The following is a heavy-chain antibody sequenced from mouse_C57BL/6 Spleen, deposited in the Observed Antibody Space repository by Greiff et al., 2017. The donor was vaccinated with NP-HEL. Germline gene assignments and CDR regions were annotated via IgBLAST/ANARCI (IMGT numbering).Heavy chain of an antibody. V-gene: IGHV3-6*01. Sequence: EVKLEESGPGLVKPSQSLSLTCSVTGYSITSGYYWNWIRQFPGNKLEWMGYISYDGSNNYNPSLKNRISITRDTSKNQFFLKLNSVTTEDTATYYCARSYYDYAWFAYWGQGTLVTVSA. CDR3: ARSYYDYAWFAY. J-gene: IGHJ3*01. CDR2: ISYDGSN. CDR1: GYSITSGYY. D-gene: IGHD2-4*01.